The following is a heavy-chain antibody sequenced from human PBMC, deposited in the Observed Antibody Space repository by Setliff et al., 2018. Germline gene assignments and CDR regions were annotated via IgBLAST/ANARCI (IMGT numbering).Heavy chain of an antibody. D-gene: IGHD3-22*01. J-gene: IGHJ3*02. Sequence: LSLSCEASGFTFSDYSMNWVRQAPGKGLQWVSYISSASRTIHYADSVKGRFSISRENAMNSLYLQMNSLRADDTAVYYCARQRYYDTTGKAFDIWGQGTMVTVS. V-gene: IGHV3-48*04. CDR2: ISSASRTI. CDR3: ARQRYYDTTGKAFDI. CDR1: GFTFSDYS.